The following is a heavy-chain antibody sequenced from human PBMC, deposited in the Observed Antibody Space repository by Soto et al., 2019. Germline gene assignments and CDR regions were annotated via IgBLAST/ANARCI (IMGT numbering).Heavy chain of an antibody. V-gene: IGHV3-33*01. CDR3: ARGGYCSGGSCYSRGNDY. CDR2: IWYDGSNK. D-gene: IGHD2-15*01. J-gene: IGHJ4*02. Sequence: QVQLVESGGGVVQPGRSLRLSCAASGFTFSSYGMHWVRQAPGKGLEWVAVIWYDGSNKYYADSVKGRFTISRDNSKNTLYVQMNSLRAEDTAVYYCARGGYCSGGSCYSRGNDYWGQGTLVTVSS. CDR1: GFTFSSYG.